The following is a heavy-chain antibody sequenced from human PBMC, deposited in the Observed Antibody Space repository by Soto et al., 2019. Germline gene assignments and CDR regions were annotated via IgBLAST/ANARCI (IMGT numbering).Heavy chain of an antibody. CDR1: GYSFTTYW. CDR2: IHPGESDT. Sequence: PVASLKISCKSYGYSFTTYWIAWVRQVPGKGLEWMGSIHPGESDTRYSPSFQGQVTISADRSITTAYLQWSSLKASDTAMYYCARHEATYYNFYGMDVWGQGTTVTVSS. J-gene: IGHJ6*02. V-gene: IGHV5-51*01. CDR3: ARHEATYYNFYGMDV.